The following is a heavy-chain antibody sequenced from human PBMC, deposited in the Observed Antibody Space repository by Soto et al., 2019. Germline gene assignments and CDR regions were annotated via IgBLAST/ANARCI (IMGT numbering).Heavy chain of an antibody. D-gene: IGHD3-22*01. J-gene: IGHJ4*02. Sequence: SETLSLTCTVSGGSISSYYWSWIRQPPGKGLEWIGYIYYSGITNYNPSLKRRVSISVGTSKNQFSLKLSSVTAADTAVYYCARSSYDSSGYYYIPFDYWGQGTLVTVSS. CDR3: ARSSYDSSGYYYIPFDY. CDR2: IYYSGIT. CDR1: GGSISSYY. V-gene: IGHV4-59*01.